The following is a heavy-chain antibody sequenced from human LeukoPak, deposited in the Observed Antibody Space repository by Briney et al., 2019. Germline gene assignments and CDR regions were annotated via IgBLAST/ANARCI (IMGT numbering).Heavy chain of an antibody. D-gene: IGHD3-22*01. CDR2: ISSSSSYI. CDR1: GFTFSSYS. J-gene: IGHJ6*02. Sequence: GGSLRLSCAASGFTFSSYSMNWVRQAPGKGLEWVSSISSSSSYIYYADSVKGRFTISRDNAKNSLYLQMNSLRAEDTAVYYCARTSSGPYCYYYGMDVWGQGTTVTVSS. V-gene: IGHV3-21*01. CDR3: ARTSSGPYCYYYGMDV.